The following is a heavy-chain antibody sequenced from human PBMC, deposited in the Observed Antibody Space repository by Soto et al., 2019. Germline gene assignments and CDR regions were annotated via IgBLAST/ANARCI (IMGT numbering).Heavy chain of an antibody. Sequence: GGSLRPSFAASGFTFRSYSMNWVPQAPGEGVELVSYISSSSSTIYYADSVKGRLTISRDNAKNSLYLQMNSLRAEDTAVYYCASGGYSSSWYRPTGVVYFDYWGQGTLVTVSS. CDR3: ASGGYSSSWYRPTGVVYFDY. CDR1: GFTFRSYS. D-gene: IGHD6-13*01. CDR2: ISSSSSTI. J-gene: IGHJ4*02. V-gene: IGHV3-48*01.